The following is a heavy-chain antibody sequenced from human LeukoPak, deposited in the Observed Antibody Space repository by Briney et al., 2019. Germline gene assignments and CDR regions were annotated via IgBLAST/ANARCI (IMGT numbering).Heavy chain of an antibody. Sequence: PGGSLRLSCAASGFTFSDYAMHWVRQAPGKGLEWVALISYDGINKYYADSVKGRFTISRDNAKNSLYLQMNSLRDEETAVYYCARRYSSSWFKPFDLWGQGTMVTVSS. CDR1: GFTFSDYA. CDR3: ARRYSSSWFKPFDL. CDR2: ISYDGINK. D-gene: IGHD6-13*01. V-gene: IGHV3-30*03. J-gene: IGHJ3*01.